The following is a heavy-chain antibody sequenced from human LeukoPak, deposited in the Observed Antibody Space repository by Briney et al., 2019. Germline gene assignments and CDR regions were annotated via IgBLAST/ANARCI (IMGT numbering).Heavy chain of an antibody. CDR1: GFTVSSNY. CDR2: ICSGGST. Sequence: GGSLRLSCAAPGFTVSSNYMSWVRQAPGKGLEWVSVICSGGSTYYADSVKGRFTISRDNSKNTLYLQMNSLRAEDTAVYYCARQAVAGIPDYWGQGTLVTVSS. D-gene: IGHD6-19*01. CDR3: ARQAVAGIPDY. J-gene: IGHJ4*02. V-gene: IGHV3-53*01.